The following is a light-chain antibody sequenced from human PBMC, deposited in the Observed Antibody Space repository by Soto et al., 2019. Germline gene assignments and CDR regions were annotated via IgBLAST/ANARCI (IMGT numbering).Light chain of an antibody. J-gene: IGKJ5*01. CDR3: QQRSNWPAMIT. V-gene: IGKV3-11*01. CDR2: DTS. Sequence: EIVLTQSPATLSLSPGERATLSCRASQRVNSALAWYLQKPGQAPRLLIYDTSTRAAGIPVRFSGSGSGTDFTLTISSLEPEDFAVYYCQQRSNWPAMITFGQGTRLEIK. CDR1: QRVNSA.